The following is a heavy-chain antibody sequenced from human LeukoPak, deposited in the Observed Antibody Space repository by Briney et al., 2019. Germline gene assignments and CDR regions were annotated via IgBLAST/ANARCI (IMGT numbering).Heavy chain of an antibody. V-gene: IGHV4-59*01. CDR1: GGSISSYY. CDR2: IYYSGST. CDR3: ARALNYGANFDY. Sequence: SSETLSLTCTVSGGSISSYYWSWIRQPPGKGLEWIGYIYYSGSTNYNPSLKSRVTISVDTSKNQFSLKLSSVTAADTAVYHCARALNYGANFDYWGQGTLVTVSS. J-gene: IGHJ4*02. D-gene: IGHD4-17*01.